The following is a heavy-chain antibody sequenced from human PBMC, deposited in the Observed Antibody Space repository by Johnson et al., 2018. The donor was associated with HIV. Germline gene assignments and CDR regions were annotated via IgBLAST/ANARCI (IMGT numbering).Heavy chain of an antibody. CDR1: GFTFSDYY. V-gene: IGHV3-11*04. CDR3: ARDQGELRRTHAFDI. D-gene: IGHD1-14*01. CDR2: ISSSGSTI. J-gene: IGHJ3*02. Sequence: QVQLVESGGGLVQLGGSLRLSCAASGFTFSDYYMTWIRQAPGKGLEFVSYISSSGSTIYYADSVKGRFTISRDNAKNSLYLQMNSLRAEDTAVYYCARDQGELRRTHAFDIWGQGTMVTVSS.